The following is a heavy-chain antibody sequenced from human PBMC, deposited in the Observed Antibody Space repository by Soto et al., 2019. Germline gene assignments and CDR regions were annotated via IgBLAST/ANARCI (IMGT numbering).Heavy chain of an antibody. J-gene: IGHJ3*02. CDR3: ARGRFCTTTSCIRAFDI. CDR2: INNSGST. D-gene: IGHD2-2*01. Sequence: PAETLALTFALYGGSFSGHYWTWIRQPPGKGREWIGEINNSGSTNSNPSLKRRVTISVDTSKNQFSLKLSSVPAADTAVFYCARGRFCTTTSCIRAFDIWGQGTMVNVSS. CDR1: GGSFSGHY. V-gene: IGHV4-34*01.